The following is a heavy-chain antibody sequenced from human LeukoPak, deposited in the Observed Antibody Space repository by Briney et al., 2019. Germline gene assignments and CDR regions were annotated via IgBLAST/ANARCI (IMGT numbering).Heavy chain of an antibody. J-gene: IGHJ4*02. CDR1: GGTFSSYA. V-gene: IGHV1-69*04. CDR3: ARDLTGQLLSS. D-gene: IGHD2-2*01. CDR2: FIPILGIA. Sequence: SVKVSCKASGGTFSSYAISWVRQAPGQGLEWMGRFIPILGIANYAQKFQGRVTITADKSTSTAYMELSSLRSEDTAVYYCARDLTGQLLSSWGQGTLVTVSS.